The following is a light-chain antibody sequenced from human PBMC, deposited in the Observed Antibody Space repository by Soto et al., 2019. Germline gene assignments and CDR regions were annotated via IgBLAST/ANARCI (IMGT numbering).Light chain of an antibody. CDR2: GVT. J-gene: IGLJ1*01. Sequence: QSALTQPPSASGFPGQSVTISCIGTNNDVGGYRYVSWYQQHPGKAPKLMIYGVTKRPSGVPDRFSGSKSGNTASLTVSGLQAEDEADYYCSSYSGRNNSLVFGAGTKLTVL. CDR3: SSYSGRNNSLV. CDR1: NNDVGGYRY. V-gene: IGLV2-8*01.